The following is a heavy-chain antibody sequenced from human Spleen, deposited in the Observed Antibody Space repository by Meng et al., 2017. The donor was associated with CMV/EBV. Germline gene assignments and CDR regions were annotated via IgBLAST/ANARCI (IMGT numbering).Heavy chain of an antibody. D-gene: IGHD2-2*01. CDR2: IYYSGGT. CDR1: GGSISSYY. Sequence: SETLSLTCTVSGGSISSYYWSWIRQPPGKGLEWIGYIYYSGGTNYNPSLKSRVTISVDTSRNQFSLKLSSVTAADTAVYYCARLPPEVVPAAMASNYYYYYGMDVWGQGTTVTVSS. J-gene: IGHJ6*02. V-gene: IGHV4-59*01. CDR3: ARLPPEVVPAAMASNYYYYYGMDV.